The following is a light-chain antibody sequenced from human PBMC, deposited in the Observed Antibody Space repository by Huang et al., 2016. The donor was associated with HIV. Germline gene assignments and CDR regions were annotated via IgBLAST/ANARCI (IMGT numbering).Light chain of an antibody. J-gene: IGKJ2*01. CDR2: GAS. V-gene: IGKV1-39*01. Sequence: DTQMTQSPSSLSASIGDSVTITCRASQTISSYVNWYQQEPERAPKLLIDGASNLQSGGTSRFTGSGSGKNCTLTISSLQVEDFAVYYCQQSHSALVYTCGQGTKVEIK. CDR3: QQSHSALVYT. CDR1: QTISSY.